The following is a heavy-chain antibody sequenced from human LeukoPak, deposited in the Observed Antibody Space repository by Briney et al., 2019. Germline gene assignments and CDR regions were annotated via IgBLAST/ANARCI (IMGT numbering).Heavy chain of an antibody. CDR2: VDPDDSDT. CDR1: GYSFTSHW. Sequence: GESLKISCKGSGYSFTSHWIGWVRQMPGKGLEWMGIVDPDDSDTIYSPSFQGQVTISADESITTAYLQWSSLKASDTAMYYCARLRWPRGGRSSFDYWGQGALVTVSS. V-gene: IGHV5-51*01. CDR3: ARLRWPRGGRSSFDY. J-gene: IGHJ4*02. D-gene: IGHD3-10*01.